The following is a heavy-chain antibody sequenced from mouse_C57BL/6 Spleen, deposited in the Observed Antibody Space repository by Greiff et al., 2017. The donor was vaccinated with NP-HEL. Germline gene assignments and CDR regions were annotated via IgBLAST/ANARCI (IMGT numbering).Heavy chain of an antibody. D-gene: IGHD2-3*01. J-gene: IGHJ1*03. Sequence: EVQLQESGPGLVKPSQSLSLTCSVTGYSITSGYYWNWIRQFPGNKLEWMGYISYDGSNNYNPSLKNRISITRDTSKNQFFLKLNSVTTEDTATYYCARDDGYYADVWGTGTTVTVSS. CDR3: ARDDGYYADV. V-gene: IGHV3-6*01. CDR2: ISYDGSN. CDR1: GYSITSGYY.